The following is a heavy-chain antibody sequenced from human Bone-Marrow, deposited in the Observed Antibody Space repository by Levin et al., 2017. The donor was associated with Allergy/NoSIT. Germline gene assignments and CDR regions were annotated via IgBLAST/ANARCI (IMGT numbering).Heavy chain of an antibody. CDR3: ARGGEGVGDYDYVWGSPRWDGGEQYYYMDI. CDR2: INSSGGTT. D-gene: IGHD3-16*01. Sequence: GESLKISCKASGYIFTNYYIHWVRQAPGQGLEWMGIINSSGGTTHSPQRFQGRVTMTRDTSTSTVYMELSSLRSDDTSVYYCARGGEGVGDYDYVWGSPRWDGGEQYYYMDIWGKGTTVTVSS. J-gene: IGHJ6*03. V-gene: IGHV1-46*01. CDR1: GYIFTNYY.